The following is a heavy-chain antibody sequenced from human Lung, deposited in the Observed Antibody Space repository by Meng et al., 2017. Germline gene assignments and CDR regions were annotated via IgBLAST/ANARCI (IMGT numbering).Heavy chain of an antibody. CDR2: INHSGST. D-gene: IGHD4-11*01. CDR3: ARGPTTMAHDFDY. Sequence: VRVQQWGAGLLKPSETLSLPCVVAGGSFSDYYWSWIRQPPGKGLEWIGEINHSGSTNYNPSLESRATISVDTSQNNLSLKLSSVTAADSAVYYCARGPTTMAHDFDYWGQGTLVTVSS. CDR1: GGSFSDYY. J-gene: IGHJ4*02. V-gene: IGHV4-34*01.